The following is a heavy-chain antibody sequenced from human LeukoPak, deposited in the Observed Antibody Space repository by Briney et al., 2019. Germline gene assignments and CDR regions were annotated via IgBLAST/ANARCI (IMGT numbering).Heavy chain of an antibody. Sequence: GASVKVSYKASGYTFTDYHMHWVRQAPGQGLEWMGRINPNSGGTNYAQKFQGRVTMTRDTSISTAYMELSRLRSDDTAVYYCAREVGGTTLDLQHWGQGTLVTVSS. V-gene: IGHV1-2*06. D-gene: IGHD1-26*01. CDR1: GYTFTDYH. CDR3: AREVGGTTLDLQH. J-gene: IGHJ1*01. CDR2: INPNSGGT.